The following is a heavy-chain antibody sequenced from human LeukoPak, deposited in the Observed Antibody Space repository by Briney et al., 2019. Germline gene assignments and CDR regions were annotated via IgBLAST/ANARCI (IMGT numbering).Heavy chain of an antibody. CDR2: INSDGSIV. CDR1: GFTFNTYW. CDR3: SRGRNWDDGDY. J-gene: IGHJ4*02. D-gene: IGHD1-1*01. V-gene: IGHV3-74*01. Sequence: PGGSLRLSCAASGFTFNTYWMYWVRQAPGKGLVWVSHINSDGSIVNYGDSVKGRFTISRDKAKNTLYLQMNSLRADDTALYFCSRGRNWDDGDYWGQGTLVTVSS.